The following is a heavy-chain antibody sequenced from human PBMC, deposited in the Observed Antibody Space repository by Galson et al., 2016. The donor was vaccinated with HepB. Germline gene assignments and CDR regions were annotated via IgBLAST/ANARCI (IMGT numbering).Heavy chain of an antibody. CDR2: ISYIRDS. J-gene: IGHJ5*02. CDR1: GDSISDYF. V-gene: IGHV4-59*01. CDR3: ARHHPGWLDP. Sequence: SETLSLTCTVSGDSISDYFWSWIRQPPGKGLEWIGYISYIRDSNYNPSLRSRLTLSLDTSKNQFSLTLTSVTAADTAVYYCARHHPGWLDPWGQGTLVTVSS. D-gene: IGHD1-14*01.